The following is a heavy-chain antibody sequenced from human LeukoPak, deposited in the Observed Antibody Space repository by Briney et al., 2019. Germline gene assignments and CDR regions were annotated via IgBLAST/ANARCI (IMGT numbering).Heavy chain of an antibody. J-gene: IGHJ6*03. CDR1: GYSFTSYW. V-gene: IGHV5-51*01. D-gene: IGHD6-19*01. CDR3: ARHKTIAVAGTPRLAYYYYMDV. CDR2: IYPGDSDT. Sequence: GESLKISCKGSGYSFTSYWIGWVRQMPGKGLEWMGIIYPGDSDTRYSPSFQGQVTISADKSISTAYLQWSSLKASDTAMYYCARHKTIAVAGTPRLAYYYYMDVWGKGTTVTVSS.